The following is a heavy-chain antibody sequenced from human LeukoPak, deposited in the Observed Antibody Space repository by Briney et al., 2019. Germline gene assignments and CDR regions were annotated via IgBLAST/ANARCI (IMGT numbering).Heavy chain of an antibody. D-gene: IGHD3-10*01. CDR3: ARDTLGITMVRGVIIQYYYGMDV. CDR1: GYTFTSYG. V-gene: IGHV1-18*01. J-gene: IGHJ6*02. Sequence: ASVKVSCKASGYTFTSYGISWARQAPGQGLEWMGWISAYNGNTNYAQKLQGRVTMTTDTSASTAYMELRSLRSDDTAVYYCARDTLGITMVRGVIIQYYYGMDVWGQGTTVTVSS. CDR2: ISAYNGNT.